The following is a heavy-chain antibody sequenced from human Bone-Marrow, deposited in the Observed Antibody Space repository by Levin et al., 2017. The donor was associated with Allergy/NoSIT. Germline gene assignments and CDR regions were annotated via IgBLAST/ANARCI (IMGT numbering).Heavy chain of an antibody. CDR1: GFTFSDYY. V-gene: IGHV3-11*05. CDR2: ISRSGTYT. J-gene: IGHJ3*02. CDR3: ARGVFSGDAFDI. D-gene: IGHD3-3*02. Sequence: GGSLRLSCAASGFTFSDYYMAWIRQAPGKGLEWVSYISRSGTYTNYADSVTGRFTISRDDAKSSLYLQMNNLRAEDTGVYFCARGVFSGDAFDIWGQGTRVVVST.